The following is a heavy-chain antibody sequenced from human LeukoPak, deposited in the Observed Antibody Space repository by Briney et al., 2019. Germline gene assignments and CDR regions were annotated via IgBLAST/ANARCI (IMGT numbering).Heavy chain of an antibody. V-gene: IGHV3-30*03. J-gene: IGHJ4*02. D-gene: IGHD1-26*01. CDR2: ISYDGSNK. CDR1: GFTFSSYG. CDR3: ARRDENGSYYFDY. Sequence: GGSLRLSCAASGFTFSSYGMHWVRQAPGKGLEWVAVISYDGSNKYYADSVKGRFTISRDNSKNTLYLQMNSLRAEDTAVYYCARRDENGSYYFDYWGQGTLVTVSS.